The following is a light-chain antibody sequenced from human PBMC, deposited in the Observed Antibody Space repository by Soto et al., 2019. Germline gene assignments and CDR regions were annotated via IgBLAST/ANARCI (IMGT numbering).Light chain of an antibody. CDR2: GAS. CDR3: QQYGSSPLT. J-gene: IGKJ4*01. CDR1: QSVSSSY. Sequence: EIGMTRSPATLSVSPGETATLSCRASQSVSSSYLAWYQQKPGQAPRLLIYGASSRATGIPDRFSGSGSGTDFTLTISRLEPEDFAVYYCQQYGSSPLTFGGGTKVDI. V-gene: IGKV3-20*01.